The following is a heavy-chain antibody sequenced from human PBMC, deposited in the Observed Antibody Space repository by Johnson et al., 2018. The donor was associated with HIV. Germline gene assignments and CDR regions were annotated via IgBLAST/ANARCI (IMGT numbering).Heavy chain of an antibody. Sequence: MLLVESGGGVVQPGTSLRLSCAASGFPFGIYGMHWVRQAPGKGLEWVAVISYDGSNKYYADSVKGRFTISRDNSKNTLYLQMNSLKTEDTTVYYCARDGYSGGFDIWGQGTMVTVSS. V-gene: IGHV3-30*03. CDR2: ISYDGSNK. CDR3: ARDGYSGGFDI. D-gene: IGHD2-21*01. J-gene: IGHJ3*02. CDR1: GFPFGIYG.